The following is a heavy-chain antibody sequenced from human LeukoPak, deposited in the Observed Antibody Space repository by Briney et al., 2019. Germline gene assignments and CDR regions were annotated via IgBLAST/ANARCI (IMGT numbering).Heavy chain of an antibody. CDR2: ISYDGSNK. V-gene: IGHV3-30*03. Sequence: GGSLRLSCAASGFTFSSYWMSWVRQAPGKGLEWVAVISYDGSNKYYADSVKGRFTISRDNSKNTLYLQMNSLRAEDTAVYYCARTTTVTTPYDYWGQGTLVTVSS. CDR1: GFTFSSYW. CDR3: ARTTTVTTPYDY. J-gene: IGHJ4*02. D-gene: IGHD4-17*01.